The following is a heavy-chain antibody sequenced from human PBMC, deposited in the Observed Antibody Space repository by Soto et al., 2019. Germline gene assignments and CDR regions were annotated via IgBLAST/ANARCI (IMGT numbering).Heavy chain of an antibody. CDR3: ARRTHRSGYSYGYDL. CDR1: GGSISSSSNY. Sequence: PSETLSLTCTVSGGSISSSSNYWGWIRQPPGKGLEWIGNVFYTGNTYYKSSLKSRVTTSVDTSKNQFSLRLSSVTTADTAIYYCARRTHRSGYSYGYDLWGQGTLVTVSS. CDR2: VFYTGNT. V-gene: IGHV4-39*01. D-gene: IGHD5-18*01. J-gene: IGHJ4*02.